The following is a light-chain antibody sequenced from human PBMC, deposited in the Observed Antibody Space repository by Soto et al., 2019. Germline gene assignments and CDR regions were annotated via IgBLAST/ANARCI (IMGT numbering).Light chain of an antibody. CDR3: SSYAGSNNLV. CDR1: SSDVGGYNY. Sequence: QSALTQPPSASGSPGQSVTISCTGTSSDVGGYNYVSWYQQHPGKAPKLMIYEVSQRPSGVPDRFSGSKSGNTASLTVYGFQSEDEADYYCSSYAGSNNLVFGGGTKVTVL. CDR2: EVS. V-gene: IGLV2-8*01. J-gene: IGLJ2*01.